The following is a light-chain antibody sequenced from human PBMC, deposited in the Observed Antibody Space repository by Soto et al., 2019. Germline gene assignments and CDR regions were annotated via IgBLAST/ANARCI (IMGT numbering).Light chain of an antibody. V-gene: IGKV3-15*01. Sequence: EIVMTQSPATLSVSPGGRATLSCRASQSISDTVAWYQQKPGQAPRLLSYGASTRAPGFPARFSGSGSGTEFTLTISSLKSEDFEVYYCQQYNNWPWTFGQGTKVDIK. CDR1: QSISDT. J-gene: IGKJ1*01. CDR3: QQYNNWPWT. CDR2: GAS.